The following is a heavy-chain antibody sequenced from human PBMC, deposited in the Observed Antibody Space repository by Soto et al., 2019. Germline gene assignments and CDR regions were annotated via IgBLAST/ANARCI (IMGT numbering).Heavy chain of an antibody. CDR1: GYIFIHCF. D-gene: IGHD1-26*01. J-gene: IGHJ4*02. V-gene: IGHV1-46*01. CDR3: ARSLGETTSLFDY. CDR2: INPSSGTT. Sequence: QVQLVQSGAEMKQPGASVKLSCQASGYIFIHCFMHWVRQAPGQGLEWMGGINPSSGTTTYAQKFQGMVTVTRDSSTSAVYMELSSLGSGDTAMYYCARSLGETTSLFDYWGQGSLVTVSA.